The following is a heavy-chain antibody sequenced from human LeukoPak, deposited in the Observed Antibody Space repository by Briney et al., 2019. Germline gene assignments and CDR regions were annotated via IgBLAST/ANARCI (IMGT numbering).Heavy chain of an antibody. CDR1: GFTFSSYV. CDR2: ITGSGGGT. V-gene: IGHV3-23*01. D-gene: IGHD6-19*01. Sequence: GASLRLSCAASGFTFSSYVMSWVRQAPGKGLEWVSSITGSGGGTYYADSVKGRLTVSRDNSKNTLYLQMNSLRAEDTAVYYCAKDIRKAVAGSIFDYWGQGTLVTVSS. CDR3: AKDIRKAVAGSIFDY. J-gene: IGHJ4*02.